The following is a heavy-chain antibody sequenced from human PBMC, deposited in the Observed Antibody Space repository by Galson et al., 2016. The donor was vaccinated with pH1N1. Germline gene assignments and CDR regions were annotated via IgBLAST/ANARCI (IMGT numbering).Heavy chain of an antibody. J-gene: IGHJ4*02. CDR2: IYSDGST. CDR3: ARDKRRYFDS. Sequence: SLRLSCASYAFSVRNNFMTWVRQPPGKALEWVSTIYSDGSTNYGDFVKGRFTASRDISKNTVFLQLNSLGVDDTAVYYCARDKRRYFDSWGQGTLVTVSP. CDR1: AFSVRNNF. V-gene: IGHV3-53*01.